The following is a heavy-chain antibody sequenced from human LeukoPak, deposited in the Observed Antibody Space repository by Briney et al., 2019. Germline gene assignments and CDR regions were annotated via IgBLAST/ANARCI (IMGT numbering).Heavy chain of an antibody. D-gene: IGHD3-10*01. CDR1: GGSISTDY. CDR2: IYPSGRS. Sequence: SETLSLTCTVSGGSISTDYWNWIRQPPGKGLEWIGYIYPSGRSNYSPSLKSRVTISADTSKRQFSLKLTSVTAADTAVYYCASFYYGSGLAVDYWGQGILVTVSS. J-gene: IGHJ4*02. V-gene: IGHV4-4*09. CDR3: ASFYYGSGLAVDY.